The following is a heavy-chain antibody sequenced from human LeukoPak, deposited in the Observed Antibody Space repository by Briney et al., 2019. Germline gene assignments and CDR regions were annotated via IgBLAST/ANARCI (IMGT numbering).Heavy chain of an antibody. Sequence: PAATLSLTWTVRGSANITEDSGWIRQPPGKGLEWIGYIYYSGSTKYNPSLKSRVTISVDTSKNQFSLKLSSVTAADTAVYYCASTVTTGWALNYWGQGTLVTVSS. CDR2: IYYSGST. CDR3: ASTVTTGWALNY. J-gene: IGHJ4*01. CDR1: GSANITED. V-gene: IGHV4-59*01. D-gene: IGHD4-17*01.